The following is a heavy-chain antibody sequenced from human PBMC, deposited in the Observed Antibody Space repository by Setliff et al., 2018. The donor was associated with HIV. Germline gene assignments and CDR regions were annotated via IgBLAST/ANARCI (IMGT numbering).Heavy chain of an antibody. D-gene: IGHD5-12*01. CDR2: IYPGDSST. Sequence: GESLKISCQTSGFTFPDHWIAWVRQLPGKGLEWLGIIYPGDSSTKYSPSFQGQVTISVDKSINTAFLSWSTLKTSDTAMYYCARHRVGYRGYAIPILDYWGQGVLVTV. CDR1: GFTFPDHW. J-gene: IGHJ4*02. CDR3: ARHRVGYRGYAIPILDY. V-gene: IGHV5-51*01.